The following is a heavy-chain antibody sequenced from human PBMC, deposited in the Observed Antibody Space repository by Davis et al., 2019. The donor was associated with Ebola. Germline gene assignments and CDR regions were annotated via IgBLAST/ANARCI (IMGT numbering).Heavy chain of an antibody. CDR3: AKMVYYYDRSGYYDS. CDR1: GFSFSIFA. D-gene: IGHD3-22*01. J-gene: IGHJ4*02. Sequence: GGSLRLSCAASGFSFSIFAMTWVRQAPGKGLEWVSGISGSGGSIYYADSVKGRFTISRDSSKNTLYLQMNSLRAEDTAVYYCAKMVYYYDRSGYYDSWGQGTLVTVSS. CDR2: ISGSGGSI. V-gene: IGHV3-23*01.